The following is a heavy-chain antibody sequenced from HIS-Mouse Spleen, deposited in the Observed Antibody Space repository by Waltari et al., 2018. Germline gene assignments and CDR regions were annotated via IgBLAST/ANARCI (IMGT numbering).Heavy chain of an antibody. CDR2: IYYSEST. J-gene: IGHJ3*02. V-gene: IGHV4-39*07. CDR3: ARGAIEIGRADAFDI. Sequence: QLQLQESGPGLVKPSETLSLTCTVSGGSISSSSYYWGWIRQPPGKGLEWIVSIYYSESTSYNPSLKNRVTISVDTSKNQFSLKLSSVTAADTAVYYCARGAIEIGRADAFDIWGQGTMVTVSS. CDR1: GGSISSSSYY. D-gene: IGHD2-21*01.